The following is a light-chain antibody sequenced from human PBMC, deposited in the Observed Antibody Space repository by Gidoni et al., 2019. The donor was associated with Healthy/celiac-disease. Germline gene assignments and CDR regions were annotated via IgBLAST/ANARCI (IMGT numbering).Light chain of an antibody. J-gene: IGKJ4*01. V-gene: IGKV3-15*01. CDR3: QQYNNWPPLT. CDR2: CAS. Sequence: EIVMTQSPATLSVSTGERATLSCSASQSGSSNLAWYQQKPGQAPRLLIYCASTRATGIPARFSGSGSGTEFTLTISSLQSEDFAVYYCQQYNNWPPLTFGGGTKVEIK. CDR1: QSGSSN.